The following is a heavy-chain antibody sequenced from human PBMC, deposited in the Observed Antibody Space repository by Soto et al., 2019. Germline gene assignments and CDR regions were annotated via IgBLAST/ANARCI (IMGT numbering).Heavy chain of an antibody. CDR1: GGTFSSYA. J-gene: IGHJ6*02. CDR2: IIPIFGTA. Sequence: GASVKVSCKASGGTFSSYAISWVRQAPGQGLKCMGGIIPIFGTANYAQKFQGRVTITADESTSTAYMELSSLRSEDTAVYYCARDKVTRDYYYYYGMDVWGQGTTVTVSS. CDR3: ARDKVTRDYYYYYGMDV. V-gene: IGHV1-69*13. D-gene: IGHD4-4*01.